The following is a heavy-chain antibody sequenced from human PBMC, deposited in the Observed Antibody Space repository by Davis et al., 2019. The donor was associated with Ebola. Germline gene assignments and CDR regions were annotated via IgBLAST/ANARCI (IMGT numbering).Heavy chain of an antibody. Sequence: GESLKISCTASGFTFGDYAMSWVRQAPGKGLEWVGFIRSKAYGGTTEYAASVKGRFTISRDDSKSIAYLQMNSLKTEDTAVYYCTRDKAYWGQGTLVTVSS. CDR1: GFTFGDYA. V-gene: IGHV3-49*04. CDR3: TRDKAY. J-gene: IGHJ4*02. CDR2: IRSKAYGGTT.